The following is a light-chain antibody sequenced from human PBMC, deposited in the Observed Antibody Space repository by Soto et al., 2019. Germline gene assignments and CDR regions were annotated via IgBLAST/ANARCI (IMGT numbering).Light chain of an antibody. V-gene: IGKV3-20*01. CDR2: GAS. CDR3: QQYCSSRT. CDR1: QSVSSSY. J-gene: IGKJ1*01. Sequence: EIVLTQSPGTLSLSPGERATLSCRASQSVSSSYLAWYQQKPGQAPRLLIYGASSRATGMPDRFSGSGSGTDFTLTISRLEPEDFAVYYCQQYCSSRTFGQGTKVEIK.